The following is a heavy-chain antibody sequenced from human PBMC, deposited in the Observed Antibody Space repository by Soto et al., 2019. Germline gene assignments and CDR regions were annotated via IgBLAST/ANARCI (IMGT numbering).Heavy chain of an antibody. Sequence: QVQLVQSGAEVKKPGSSVKVSCKASGGTFSSYTISWVRQAPGQGLEWMGRIIPILGIANYAQKFQGRVTITADKSTSTAYMEQSSLRSEDTAVHYCASGSYGSGSYYTETDYWGQGTLVTVSS. D-gene: IGHD3-10*01. V-gene: IGHV1-69*02. CDR1: GGTFSSYT. CDR3: ASGSYGSGSYYTETDY. CDR2: IIPILGIA. J-gene: IGHJ4*02.